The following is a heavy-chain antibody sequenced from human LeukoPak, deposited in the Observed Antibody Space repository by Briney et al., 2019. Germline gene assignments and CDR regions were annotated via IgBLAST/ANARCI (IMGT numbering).Heavy chain of an antibody. CDR3: ARVKDPDSSGWYSEAFDI. CDR1: GYTFISYG. J-gene: IGHJ3*02. CDR2: ISAYNGDT. V-gene: IGHV1-18*01. Sequence: GASVKVSCKASGYTFISYGISWVRQAPGQGLEWMGWISAYNGDTNYAQKLQGRVTMTTDTSTSTAYMELRSLRSDDTAVYYCARVKDPDSSGWYSEAFDIWGQGTMVTVSS. D-gene: IGHD6-19*01.